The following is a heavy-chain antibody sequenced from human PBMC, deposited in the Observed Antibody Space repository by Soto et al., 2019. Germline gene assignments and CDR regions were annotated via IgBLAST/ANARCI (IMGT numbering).Heavy chain of an antibody. CDR1: GGTFSTSS. Sequence: QVQLVQSGAEVKKPGYSVKVSCKASGGTFSTSSINWLRQAPGQRPEWMGNILPIFGTADYAQKFRDRVRITADQSTNTAYMELRSLFSEDAAVYYCARGHEYGGNSDAYDIWGKGTVVTVSS. V-gene: IGHV1-69*15. CDR2: ILPIFGTA. J-gene: IGHJ3*02. D-gene: IGHD4-17*01. CDR3: ARGHEYGGNSDAYDI.